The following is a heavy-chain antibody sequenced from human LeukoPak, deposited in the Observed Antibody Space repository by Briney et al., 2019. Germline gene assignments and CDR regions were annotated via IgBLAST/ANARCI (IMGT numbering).Heavy chain of an antibody. V-gene: IGHV3-30*18. CDR1: GFTFSAYD. J-gene: IGHJ6*04. D-gene: IGHD3-10*01. CDR3: AKTMVRTAILLSLPSYYYGLDV. CDR2: VSYDGGNR. Sequence: GRSLRLLCAASGFTFSAYDMHWVRQAPGKGLEWVAVVSYDGGNRYHADCVKGRFTISRDKCKNRLYLQVNNLTTEDTAVYFCAKTMVRTAILLSLPSYYYGLDVWGTGTPVTVSS.